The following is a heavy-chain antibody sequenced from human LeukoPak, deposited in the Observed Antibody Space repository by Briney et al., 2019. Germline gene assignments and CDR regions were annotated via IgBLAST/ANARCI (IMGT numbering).Heavy chain of an antibody. Sequence: GGSLRLSCAASGFTFSSYAMHWVRQAPGKGLEWVAVISYDGSNKYYADSVKGRFTISRDNSKNTLYLQMNSLRAEETAVYYCARDSGSSGGYGMDVWGQGTTVTVSS. D-gene: IGHD6-19*01. CDR3: ARDSGSSGGYGMDV. V-gene: IGHV3-30*04. CDR2: ISYDGSNK. J-gene: IGHJ6*02. CDR1: GFTFSSYA.